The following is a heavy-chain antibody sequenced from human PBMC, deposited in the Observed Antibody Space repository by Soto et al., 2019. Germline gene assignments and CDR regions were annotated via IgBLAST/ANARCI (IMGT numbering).Heavy chain of an antibody. J-gene: IGHJ5*02. CDR1: CYTFTRYG. Sequence: GASVEVACRASCYTFTRYGFVWVLQAPGQGLEWMGWISSYNGDTNYAQILQDRVTMTTGTSTDTAHIELRGLSSDATAGDYCARGDKPDRPGEPFPW. D-gene: IGHD6-6*01. CDR3: ARGDKPDRPGEPFP. CDR2: ISSYNGDT. V-gene: IGHV1-18*01.